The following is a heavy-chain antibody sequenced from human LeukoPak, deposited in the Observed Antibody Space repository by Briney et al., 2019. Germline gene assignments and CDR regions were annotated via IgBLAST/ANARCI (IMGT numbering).Heavy chain of an antibody. V-gene: IGHV3-23*01. CDR3: AKDGFDYYDSSGYYYFNY. CDR2: ISGGGVAI. Sequence: GGSLRLSCAASGFTFSNHAMSWVRQAPGKGLQWVPAISGGGVAIYYADSVKGRFTISRDNSKNTLYLQMNSLRAEDTAVYYCAKDGFDYYDSSGYYYFNYWGQGTLVTVSS. J-gene: IGHJ4*02. D-gene: IGHD3-22*01. CDR1: GFTFSNHA.